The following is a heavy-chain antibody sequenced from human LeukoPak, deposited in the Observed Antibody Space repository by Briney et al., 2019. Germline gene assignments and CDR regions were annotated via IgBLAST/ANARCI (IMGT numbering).Heavy chain of an antibody. CDR1: GGSISSYY. J-gene: IGHJ6*03. D-gene: IGHD6-13*01. V-gene: IGHV4-59*01. Sequence: SETLSLTCTVSGGSISSYYWSWIRQPPGKGLEWIGYIYYSGSTNYNPSLKSRVTISVDTSKNQFSLKLSSVTAADTAVYYCARGISGSSWTHYYYYMDVWGKGTTVTVSS. CDR2: IYYSGST. CDR3: ARGISGSSWTHYYYYMDV.